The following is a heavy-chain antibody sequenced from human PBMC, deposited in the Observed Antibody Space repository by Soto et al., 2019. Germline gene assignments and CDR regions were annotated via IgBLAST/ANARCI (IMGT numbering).Heavy chain of an antibody. CDR1: GYTFTSYD. Sequence: ASVKVSCKASGYTFTSYDINWVRQATGQGLEWMGWMNPNSGNTGYAQKFQGRVTMTRNTSISTAYMELSSLRSEDTAVYYCAPVGDFWSGYYTDYWGQGTLVTVSS. CDR3: APVGDFWSGYYTDY. D-gene: IGHD3-3*01. J-gene: IGHJ4*02. V-gene: IGHV1-8*01. CDR2: MNPNSGNT.